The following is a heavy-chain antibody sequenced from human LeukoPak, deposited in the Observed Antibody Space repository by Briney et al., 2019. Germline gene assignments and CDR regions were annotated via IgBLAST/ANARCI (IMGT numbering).Heavy chain of an antibody. CDR2: ISSNGGST. D-gene: IGHD3-3*01. CDR3: VKGDYDFWSGYEFDY. V-gene: IGHV3-64D*06. CDR1: GFTFSSYA. J-gene: IGHJ4*02. Sequence: PGGSLRLSCSASGFTFSSYAMHWVRQAPGKGLEYVSAISSNGGSTYYADSVKGRFTISRDNSKNTLYLQMSSLRAEDTAVYYCVKGDYDFWSGYEFDYWGQGTLVTVSS.